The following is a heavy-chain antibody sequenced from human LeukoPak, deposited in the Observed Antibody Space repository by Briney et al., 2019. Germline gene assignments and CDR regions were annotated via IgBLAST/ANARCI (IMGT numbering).Heavy chain of an antibody. CDR2: FDPEDGET. J-gene: IGHJ4*02. CDR1: GYTLTELS. CDR3: AKDHKWEHQNNYFDY. V-gene: IGHV1-24*01. Sequence: GASVKVSCKVSGYTLTELSMHWVRQAPGKGLEWMGGFDPEDGETIYAQKFQGRVTMTEDTSTDTAYMELSSLRSEDTAVYYCAKDHKWEHQNNYFDYWGQGTLVTVSS. D-gene: IGHD1-26*01.